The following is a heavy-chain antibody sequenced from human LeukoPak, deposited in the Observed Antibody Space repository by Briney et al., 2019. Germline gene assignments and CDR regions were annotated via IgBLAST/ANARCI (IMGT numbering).Heavy chain of an antibody. CDR2: ISGSGGST. J-gene: IGHJ4*02. CDR3: TGKERRVVLFDY. Sequence: PGGTLRLSCAASGFTFSSYGMSWVRQAPGKGLEWVSAISGSGGSTYYADSVKGRFTISRDNSKNTLYLQMNSLRAEDTAVYYCTGKERRVVLFDYWGQGTLVTVSS. CDR1: GFTFSSYG. D-gene: IGHD1-1*01. V-gene: IGHV3-23*01.